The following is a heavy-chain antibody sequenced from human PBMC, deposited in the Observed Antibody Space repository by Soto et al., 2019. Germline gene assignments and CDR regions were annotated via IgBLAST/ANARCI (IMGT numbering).Heavy chain of an antibody. CDR2: INPNSGDT. J-gene: IGHJ4*01. V-gene: IGHV1-2*02. CDR3: GSPRSCPSPDVGH. D-gene: IGHD2-15*01. CDR1: VFSVDTTYC. Sequence: GASVKVSCKASVFSVDTTYCIHWVRRAPGQGLEWMGSINPNSGDTNYAQNFQGRVTMTRDTSISTAYMEVSSLTSDDTAVYYCGSPRSCPSPDVGHWGHGTVVTVSS.